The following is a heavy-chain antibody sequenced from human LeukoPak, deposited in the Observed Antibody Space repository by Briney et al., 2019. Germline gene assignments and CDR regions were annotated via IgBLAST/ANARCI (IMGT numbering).Heavy chain of an antibody. CDR1: GGSISSGGYY. V-gene: IGHV4-31*03. D-gene: IGHD4-17*01. CDR2: IYYSGST. J-gene: IGHJ5*02. CDR3: ARSEQDYGDYMFDP. Sequence: SETLSLTCTVSGGSISSGGYYWSWIRQHPGKALEWIGYIYYSGSTYYNPSLKSRVTISVDTSKNQFSLKLSSVTAADTAVYYCARSEQDYGDYMFDPWGQGTLVTVSS.